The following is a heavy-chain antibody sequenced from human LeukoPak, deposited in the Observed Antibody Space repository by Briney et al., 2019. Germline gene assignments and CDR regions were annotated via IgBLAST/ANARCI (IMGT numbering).Heavy chain of an antibody. CDR2: ISYDGNNK. D-gene: IGHD3-22*01. J-gene: IGHJ4*02. Sequence: GGSLRLSCAASGFTFSSSGMHWVRQAPGKGLEWVALISYDGNNKYYADSVKGRFTMSRDNSRNTLYLQINSLRAEDTALYYCATDRNDTQKGLYYFDYWGQGTLVTVSS. V-gene: IGHV3-30*03. CDR3: ATDRNDTQKGLYYFDY. CDR1: GFTFSSSG.